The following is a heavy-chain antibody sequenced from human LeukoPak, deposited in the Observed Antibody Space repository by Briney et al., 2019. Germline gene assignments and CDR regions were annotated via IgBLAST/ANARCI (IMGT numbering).Heavy chain of an antibody. CDR1: GFTFSDYS. Sequence: GGSLRLSCAASGFTFSDYSMNGVRQAPGKGLEWVSNIRGSGEGLGSGVYYADSVKGRFTISRDNAKNSLYLQMNSLSAEDTAFYYCARDLNWGFDYWGQGALVTVSS. CDR2: IRGSGEGLGSGV. J-gene: IGHJ4*02. D-gene: IGHD7-27*01. V-gene: IGHV3-48*04. CDR3: ARDLNWGFDY.